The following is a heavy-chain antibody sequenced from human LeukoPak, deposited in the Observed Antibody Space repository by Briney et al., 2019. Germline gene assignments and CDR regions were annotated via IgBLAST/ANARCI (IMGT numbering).Heavy chain of an antibody. CDR2: IIPIFGTA. Sequence: GASVKVSCKASGGTFSSYAIGWVRQAPGQGLEWMGGIIPIFGTANYAQKFQGRVTITADESTSTAYMELSSLRSEDTAVYYCARTQYYDFWSGLYYFDYWGQGTLVTVSS. CDR1: GGTFSSYA. J-gene: IGHJ4*02. V-gene: IGHV1-69*13. D-gene: IGHD3-3*01. CDR3: ARTQYYDFWSGLYYFDY.